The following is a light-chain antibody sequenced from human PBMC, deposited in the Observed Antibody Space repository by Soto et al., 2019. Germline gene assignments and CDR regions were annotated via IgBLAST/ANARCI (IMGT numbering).Light chain of an antibody. Sequence: DIVLTQSPGPLSLSPGERAILSCRASQTVNNNYLAWCQQKPCQAHRLLIYGASTRATGIPARFSGSGSGTEFTLTISSLQSEDFAVYYGQQYNNWPPWTFGQGTKGDIK. V-gene: IGKV3-15*01. J-gene: IGKJ1*01. CDR1: QTVNNNY. CDR2: GAS. CDR3: QQYNNWPPWT.